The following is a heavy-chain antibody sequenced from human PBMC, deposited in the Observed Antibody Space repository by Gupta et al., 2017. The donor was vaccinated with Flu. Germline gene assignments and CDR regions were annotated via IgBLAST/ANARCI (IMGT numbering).Heavy chain of an antibody. V-gene: IGHV4-31*02. Sequence: STYYNPSLKSRVTISVDTSKNQFSLKLSSVTAADTAVYYCARAGAWGGYSCGPLGYWGQGTLVTVSS. CDR2: ST. CDR3: ARAGAWGGYSCGPLGY. D-gene: IGHD5-18*01. J-gene: IGHJ4*02.